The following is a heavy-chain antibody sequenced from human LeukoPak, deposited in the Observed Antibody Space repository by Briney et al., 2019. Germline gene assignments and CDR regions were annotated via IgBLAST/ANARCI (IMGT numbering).Heavy chain of an antibody. Sequence: GGSLRLSCAASGFTVSSNYMSWVRQAPGKGLEWVSVIYSGDNTYYADSVKGRFTISRDNAKNSLYLQMNSLRAEDTAVYYCARDFQLLPLYLFDYWGQGTLVTVSS. CDR1: GFTVSSNY. J-gene: IGHJ4*02. D-gene: IGHD2-2*01. V-gene: IGHV3-66*01. CDR2: IYSGDNT. CDR3: ARDFQLLPLYLFDY.